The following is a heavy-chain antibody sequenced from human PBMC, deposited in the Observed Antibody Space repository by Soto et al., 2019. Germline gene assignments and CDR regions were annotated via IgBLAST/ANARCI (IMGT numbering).Heavy chain of an antibody. Sequence: ASVKVSCKASGYTFTSYDINWVRQATGQGLEWMGWMNPNSGNAGYAQKFQGRVTMTRNTSISTAYMELSSLRSEDTAVYYCARSRGIAAADTATDWGQGTLVTVSS. CDR3: ARSRGIAAADTATD. CDR1: GYTFTSYD. D-gene: IGHD6-13*01. V-gene: IGHV1-8*01. J-gene: IGHJ4*02. CDR2: MNPNSGNA.